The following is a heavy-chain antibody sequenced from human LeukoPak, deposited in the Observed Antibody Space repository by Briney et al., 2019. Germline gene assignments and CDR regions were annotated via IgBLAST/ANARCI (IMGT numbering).Heavy chain of an antibody. D-gene: IGHD3-3*01. V-gene: IGHV4-30-2*03. J-gene: IGHJ4*02. CDR3: AGPDFWSGYRYFDY. CDR2: IYHSGST. CDR1: GGSISSGGYS. Sequence: PSETLSLTCAVSGGSISSGGYSWSWIRQPPGKGLEWIGYIYHSGSTYYNPSLKSRVTVSVDTSKNQFSLKLNSVTATDTAVYYCAGPDFWSGYRYFDYWGQGTLVTVSS.